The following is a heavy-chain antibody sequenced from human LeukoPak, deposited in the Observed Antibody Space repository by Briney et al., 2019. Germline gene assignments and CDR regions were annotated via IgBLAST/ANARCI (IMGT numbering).Heavy chain of an antibody. J-gene: IGHJ4*02. CDR2: ISWNSGSI. V-gene: IGHV3-9*01. D-gene: IGHD2-15*01. Sequence: PGRSLRRSCAASGFTFDDYAMHWVRQAPGKGLEWVSGISWNSGSIGYADSVKGRFTISRDNAKNSLYLQMNSLRAEDTALYYCAKAYCSGGSCYSGIDYWGQGTLVTVSS. CDR1: GFTFDDYA. CDR3: AKAYCSGGSCYSGIDY.